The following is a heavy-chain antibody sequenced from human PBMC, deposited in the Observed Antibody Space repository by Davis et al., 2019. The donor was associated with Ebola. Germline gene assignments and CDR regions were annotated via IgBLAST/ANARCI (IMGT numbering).Heavy chain of an antibody. J-gene: IGHJ6*02. D-gene: IGHD3-3*01. Sequence: GESLKISCAASGFTFSSYEMNWVRQAPGKGLEWVSYISSSGSTIYYADSVKGRFTISRDNSKNTLYLQMNSLRAEDTAVYYCAKRLEVRFLEWPTSYYYYGMDVWGQGTTVTVSS. CDR2: ISSSGSTI. CDR1: GFTFSSYE. CDR3: AKRLEVRFLEWPTSYYYYGMDV. V-gene: IGHV3-48*03.